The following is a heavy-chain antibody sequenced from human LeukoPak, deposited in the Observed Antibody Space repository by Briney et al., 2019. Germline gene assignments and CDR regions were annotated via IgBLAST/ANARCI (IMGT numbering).Heavy chain of an antibody. Sequence: PGGSLRLSCAASGFTFSSFEMSWVRQAPGKGLEWVSAISGSGGSAYYADSVKGRFTISRDNSRNSLSLQMNSLRAEDTALYYCAKTGYSNGWYRIWDYWGQGTLVTVSS. D-gene: IGHD6-19*01. CDR3: AKTGYSNGWYRIWDY. J-gene: IGHJ4*02. CDR2: ISGSGGSA. CDR1: GFTFSSFE. V-gene: IGHV3-23*01.